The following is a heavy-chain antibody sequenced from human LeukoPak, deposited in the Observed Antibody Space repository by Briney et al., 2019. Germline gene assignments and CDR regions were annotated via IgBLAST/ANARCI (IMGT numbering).Heavy chain of an antibody. CDR3: ARGALGYYGSGSYIWFDP. Sequence: ASVKVSCRASGYTFTGYYFHWVRQAPGQGLEWMGWINANSGGTNYAQKFQGRVTVTRDTSISTAYMELSRLRSDDTAVYYCARGALGYYGSGSYIWFDPWGHGTLVTVSS. D-gene: IGHD3-10*01. J-gene: IGHJ5*02. CDR2: INANSGGT. CDR1: GYTFTGYY. V-gene: IGHV1-2*02.